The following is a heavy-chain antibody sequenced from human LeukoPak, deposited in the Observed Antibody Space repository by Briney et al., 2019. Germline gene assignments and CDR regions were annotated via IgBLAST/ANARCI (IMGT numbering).Heavy chain of an antibody. Sequence: ASVKVSCKASGYTFNAFFIHWVRQAPGQGLEWLGWINPHSGDTTYAQNFQGRVSMTRDTSISTIYMEVTSLISDDTAIYYCARAYANYGDYWGQGTLVTVSS. CDR1: GYTFNAFF. CDR2: INPHSGDT. J-gene: IGHJ4*02. D-gene: IGHD3-10*01. CDR3: ARAYANYGDY. V-gene: IGHV1-2*02.